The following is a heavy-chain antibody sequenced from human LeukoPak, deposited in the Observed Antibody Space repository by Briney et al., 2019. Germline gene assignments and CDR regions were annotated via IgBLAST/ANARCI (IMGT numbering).Heavy chain of an antibody. J-gene: IGHJ4*02. D-gene: IGHD6-19*01. Sequence: PGGSLRLSCAVSGFTFSSSWMSWVRQAPGRGLEWVANIKQDGSGKNYVDSVKGRFTISRDNAKNSLYLEMNSLRAEDTGVYYCARGGGSSDYWGQGTLVTVSS. CDR3: ARGGGSSDY. CDR2: IKQDGSGK. CDR1: GFTFSSSW. V-gene: IGHV3-7*01.